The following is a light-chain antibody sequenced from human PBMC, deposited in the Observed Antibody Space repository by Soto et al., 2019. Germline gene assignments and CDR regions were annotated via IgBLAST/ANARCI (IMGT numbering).Light chain of an antibody. Sequence: QSALTQPASVSGSPGQSITISCTGTSSDVGGYNYVSWYQQHPGKAPKLMIYDVSNRPSGVSNRFSGSKSGNTASLTISGLQAEDEADYYCSSYTSRSTHVVFGLGTTLTVL. CDR1: SSDVGGYNY. J-gene: IGLJ2*01. V-gene: IGLV2-14*01. CDR2: DVS. CDR3: SSYTSRSTHVV.